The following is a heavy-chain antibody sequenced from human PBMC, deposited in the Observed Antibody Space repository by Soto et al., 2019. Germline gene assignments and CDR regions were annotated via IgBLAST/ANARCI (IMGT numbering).Heavy chain of an antibody. CDR3: ARRSSSWYFDY. J-gene: IGHJ4*02. Sequence: GGAPRLSCAASGFTFWSYAMDLGRQAPGKGLEWVSVISGSDGSTYYADSVKGRFTISRDNSKNTLNLQMNSLRAEDTAVYYCARRSSSWYFDYWGQGTLVTVSS. CDR2: ISGSDGST. V-gene: IGHV3-23*01. CDR1: GFTFWSYA. D-gene: IGHD6-13*01.